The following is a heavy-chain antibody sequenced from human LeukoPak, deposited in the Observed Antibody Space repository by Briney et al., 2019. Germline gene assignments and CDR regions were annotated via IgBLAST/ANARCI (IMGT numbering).Heavy chain of an antibody. V-gene: IGHV4-59*08. J-gene: IGHJ4*02. Sequence: PSETLFLTCTVSGGSISSNYWSWIRQTPGKGLEWIGYMYYSGSTNYNPSLKSRVTISVDTSKNQFSLKLSSVTAADTAVYYCASHSEGHFYYFDYWGQGTLVTVSS. CDR1: GGSISSNY. CDR3: ASHSEGHFYYFDY. D-gene: IGHD2/OR15-2a*01. CDR2: MYYSGST.